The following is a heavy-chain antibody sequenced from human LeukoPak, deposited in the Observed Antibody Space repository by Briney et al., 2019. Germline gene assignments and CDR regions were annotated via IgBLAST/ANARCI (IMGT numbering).Heavy chain of an antibody. J-gene: IGHJ5*02. CDR1: GGSISSGGYY. Sequence: SETLSLTCTVSGGSISSGGYYWSWIRQHPGKGLEWIGYINYSGSTYYNPSLESRTSISVDTSRNQFSLKVTSVTAADTAVYYCARGAAAGTSWFDPWGQGAQVTVSS. CDR3: ARGAAAGTSWFDP. V-gene: IGHV4-31*03. D-gene: IGHD6-13*01. CDR2: INYSGST.